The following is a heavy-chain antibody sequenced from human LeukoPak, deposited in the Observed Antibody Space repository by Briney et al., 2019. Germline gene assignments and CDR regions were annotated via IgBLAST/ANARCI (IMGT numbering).Heavy chain of an antibody. CDR2: IWYDGSNE. Sequence: GRSLRLSCAASGFTFSNYGMHWVRRPPGKGLEWVAVIWYDGSNEFYADSEKGRFTISRDNSKNMLYLQMNSLRVEDTAVYYCARSPGAPGYYYGSYFDYWGQGMLVTVSS. D-gene: IGHD3-16*01. CDR3: ARSPGAPGYYYGSYFDY. CDR1: GFTFSNYG. J-gene: IGHJ4*02. V-gene: IGHV3-33*01.